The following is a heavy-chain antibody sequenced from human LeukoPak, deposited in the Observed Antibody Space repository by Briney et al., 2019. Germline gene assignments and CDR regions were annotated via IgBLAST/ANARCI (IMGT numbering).Heavy chain of an antibody. Sequence: PSQTLSLTCTVSGGSISSGGYYWSWIRQPPGKGLEWIGYIYHSGSTYYNPSLKSRVTISVDRSKNQFSLKLSSVTAADAAVYYCASGAPLRGSYGDYWGQGTLVTVSS. CDR2: IYHSGST. CDR1: GGSISSGGYY. J-gene: IGHJ4*02. CDR3: ASGAPLRGSYGDY. D-gene: IGHD1-26*01. V-gene: IGHV4-30-2*01.